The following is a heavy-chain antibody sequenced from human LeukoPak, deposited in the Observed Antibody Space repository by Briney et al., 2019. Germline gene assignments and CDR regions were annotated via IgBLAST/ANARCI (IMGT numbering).Heavy chain of an antibody. D-gene: IGHD5-18*01. V-gene: IGHV1-69*13. Sequence: ASVKVSCKASGGTFSSYAISWVRQAPGQGPEWMGGIIPIFGTANYAQKFQGRDTITADESTSTAYMELSSLRSEDTAVYYCAGRGLAEQLWYSFWGQGTMVTVSS. J-gene: IGHJ3*01. CDR3: AGRGLAEQLWYSF. CDR1: GGTFSSYA. CDR2: IIPIFGTA.